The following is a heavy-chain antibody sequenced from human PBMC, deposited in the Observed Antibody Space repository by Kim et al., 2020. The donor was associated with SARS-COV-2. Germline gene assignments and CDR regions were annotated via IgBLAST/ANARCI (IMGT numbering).Heavy chain of an antibody. V-gene: IGHV3-21*01. CDR1: GFTFSSYS. D-gene: IGHD5-12*01. CDR3: AIVDIVATTLGDAFDI. J-gene: IGHJ3*02. CDR2: ISSSSSYI. Sequence: GGSLRLSCAASGFTFSSYSMNWVRQAPGKGLEWVSSISSSSSYIYYADSVKGRFTISRDNAKNSLYLQMNSLRAEDTAVYYCAIVDIVATTLGDAFDIWGQGTMVTVSS.